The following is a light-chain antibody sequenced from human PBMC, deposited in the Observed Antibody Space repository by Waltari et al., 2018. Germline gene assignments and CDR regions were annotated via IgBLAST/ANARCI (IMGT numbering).Light chain of an antibody. CDR2: KAN. CDR1: YGSLSTTSY. Sequence: QTVVTQEPSLSVSPGGTVTLTCALSYGSLSTTSYATWYQPTPGQAPRTLVNKANARSSGVPDRFSGSILGNTAALTITGAQADDESDYYCALYMGSGIWVFGGGTRLTVL. CDR3: ALYMGSGIWV. J-gene: IGLJ3*02. V-gene: IGLV8-61*01.